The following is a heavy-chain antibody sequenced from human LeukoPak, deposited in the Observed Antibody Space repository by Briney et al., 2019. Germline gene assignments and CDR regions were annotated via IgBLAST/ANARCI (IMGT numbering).Heavy chain of an antibody. V-gene: IGHV3-23*01. J-gene: IGHJ4*02. CDR1: GFTFSNYA. Sequence: PGGSLRLSCAASGFTFSNYAMSWVRQAPGKGLEWVSSISGSGGSTYYADSVKGRFTISRDNSKNTLYLQVNSLRAEDTAVYYCAKSSTYSGSLIDYWGQGTLVSVSS. CDR2: ISGSGGST. D-gene: IGHD1-26*01. CDR3: AKSSTYSGSLIDY.